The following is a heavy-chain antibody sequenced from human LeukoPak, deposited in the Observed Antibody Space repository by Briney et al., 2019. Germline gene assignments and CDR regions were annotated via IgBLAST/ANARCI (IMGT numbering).Heavy chain of an antibody. CDR1: GYTFISYY. Sequence: ASVKVSCKASGYTFISYYIHWVRQAPGQGLEWMGIINPTGGGTNYAQKFQGRVTMTRDTSTSTVYMEESSLRYEDVAMYYCARGLAAGDYWGQGTLVSVSS. CDR2: INPTGGGT. CDR3: ARGLAAGDY. V-gene: IGHV1-46*01. J-gene: IGHJ4*02. D-gene: IGHD6-13*01.